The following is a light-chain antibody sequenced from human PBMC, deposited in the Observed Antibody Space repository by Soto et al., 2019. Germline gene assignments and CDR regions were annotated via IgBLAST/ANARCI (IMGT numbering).Light chain of an antibody. CDR2: DAS. Sequence: EIVMTQSPATLSVSPGERATVSCRASQSVSSNLAWYQQKPGQAPRLLIYDASTRATGIPARFSGSGSGTDFTLTISSLQSEDFAVYYCHHYNDWPPKQYTFGQGTKLEIK. J-gene: IGKJ2*01. V-gene: IGKV3-15*01. CDR3: HHYNDWPPKQYT. CDR1: QSVSSN.